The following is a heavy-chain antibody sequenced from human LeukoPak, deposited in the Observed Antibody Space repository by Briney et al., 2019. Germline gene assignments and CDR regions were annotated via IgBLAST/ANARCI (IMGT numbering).Heavy chain of an antibody. CDR3: ARGIAVAGTSDY. Sequence: ASVKVSCKASGYTFTTYYMHWMRQAPGQGPEWMGIINPRGGSTDYAQKFQGRITMTSDTSTSTAYMELRSLRSDDTAVYYCARGIAVAGTSDYWGQGTLVTVSS. CDR2: INPRGGST. V-gene: IGHV1-46*01. J-gene: IGHJ4*02. CDR1: GYTFTTYY. D-gene: IGHD6-19*01.